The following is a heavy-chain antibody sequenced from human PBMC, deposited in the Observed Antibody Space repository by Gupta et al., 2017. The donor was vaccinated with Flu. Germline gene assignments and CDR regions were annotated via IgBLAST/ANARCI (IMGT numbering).Heavy chain of an antibody. CDR2: ISGSTNTK. V-gene: IGHV3-23*01. CDR3: ARGPIFGVIPFDS. CDR1: GFKLSDYA. Sequence: ELQLLESGGSLVRPGGSLRLSCAASGFKLSDYAMNWVRQAPGKGLEWVASISGSTNTKYFADSVKGRFTIARDNSKETVYLKMDSLRADDTDLYWGARGPIFGVIPFDSWGQGTLVTVSS. J-gene: IGHJ5*01. D-gene: IGHD3-3*01.